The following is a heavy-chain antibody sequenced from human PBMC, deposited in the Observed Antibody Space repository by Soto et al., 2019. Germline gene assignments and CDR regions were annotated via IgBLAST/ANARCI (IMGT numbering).Heavy chain of an antibody. Sequence: PGGSLRLSCAASGFTFSSYAMSWVRQAPGKGLEWVSAISGSGGSTYYADSVKGRFTIFRDNSKNTLYLQMNSLRAEDTAVYYCAKDFGYSYGSYFDYWGQGTLVTVSS. CDR1: GFTFSSYA. D-gene: IGHD5-18*01. CDR2: ISGSGGST. V-gene: IGHV3-23*01. J-gene: IGHJ4*02. CDR3: AKDFGYSYGSYFDY.